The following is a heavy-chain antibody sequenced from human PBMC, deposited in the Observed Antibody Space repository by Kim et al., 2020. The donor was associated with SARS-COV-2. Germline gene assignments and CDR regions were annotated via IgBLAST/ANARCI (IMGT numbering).Heavy chain of an antibody. CDR1: GFTFSNAW. CDR3: TLIMVYARGGYYYMDV. CDR2: IKSKTDGGTT. Sequence: GGSLRLSCAASGFTFSNAWMSWVRQAPGKGLEWVGRIKSKTDGGTTDYAAPVKGRFTISRDDSKNTLYLQMNSLKTEDTAVYYCTLIMVYARGGYYYMDVWGKGTTVTVSS. J-gene: IGHJ6*03. D-gene: IGHD2-8*01. V-gene: IGHV3-15*01.